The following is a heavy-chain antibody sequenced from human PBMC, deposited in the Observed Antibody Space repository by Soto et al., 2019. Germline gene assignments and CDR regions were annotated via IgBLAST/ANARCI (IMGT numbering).Heavy chain of an antibody. J-gene: IGHJ4*02. Sequence: QVQLVESGGGVVQPGRSLRLSCAASGFTFSSYAMHWVRQAPGKGLEWVAVISYDGSNKYYADSVKGRFTISRDNSKNTLYLRMNSLRAEDTAVYYCARGGYYGDYSALYWGQGTLVTVSS. CDR1: GFTFSSYA. V-gene: IGHV3-30-3*01. CDR3: ARGGYYGDYSALY. CDR2: ISYDGSNK. D-gene: IGHD4-17*01.